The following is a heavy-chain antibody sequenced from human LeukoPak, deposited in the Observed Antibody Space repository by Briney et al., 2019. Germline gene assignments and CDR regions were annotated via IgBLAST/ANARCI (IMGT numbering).Heavy chain of an antibody. CDR3: ARGDGYNFFDY. D-gene: IGHD5-24*01. J-gene: IGHJ4*02. Sequence: PGGSLRLSCAASGFTFSSYSMNWVRLAPGKGLEWVSVFYVGGATYYADSVKGRFTISRDNSENTLYLQMKSLRAEDTAVYYCARGDGYNFFDYWGQGTLVTVSS. CDR2: FYVGGAT. V-gene: IGHV3-53*01. CDR1: GFTFSSYS.